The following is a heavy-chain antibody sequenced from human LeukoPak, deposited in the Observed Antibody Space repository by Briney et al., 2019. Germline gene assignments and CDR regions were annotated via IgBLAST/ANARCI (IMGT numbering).Heavy chain of an antibody. CDR3: ARGGYSSGWYVY. D-gene: IGHD6-19*01. J-gene: IGHJ4*02. Sequence: SETLSLTCTVSGYSISSGYYWGWIRQPPGKGLEWIGSIYHSGSTYYNPSLKSRVTISVDTSKNQFSLKLSSVTAAATAVYYCARGGYSSGWYVYWGQGTLVTVSS. V-gene: IGHV4-38-2*02. CDR1: GYSISSGYY. CDR2: IYHSGST.